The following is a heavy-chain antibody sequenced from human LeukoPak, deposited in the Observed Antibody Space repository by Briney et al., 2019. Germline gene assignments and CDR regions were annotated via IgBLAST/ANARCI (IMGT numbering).Heavy chain of an antibody. CDR3: AKILYYYDSRGFEDY. Sequence: GGSLRLSCAASGFTFSTYGMHWGRQAPGKGLEWVAVISYDGSNKYYGDSVKGRFIISRDNSKNTLYLQMNSLRAEDTAVYYCAKILYYYDSRGFEDYWGQGTLVTVSS. V-gene: IGHV3-30*18. D-gene: IGHD3-22*01. J-gene: IGHJ4*02. CDR2: ISYDGSNK. CDR1: GFTFSTYG.